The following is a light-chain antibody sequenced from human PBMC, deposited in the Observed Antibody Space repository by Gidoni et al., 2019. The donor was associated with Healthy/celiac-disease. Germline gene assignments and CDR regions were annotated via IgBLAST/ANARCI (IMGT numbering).Light chain of an antibody. CDR3: QQRSNWPPYT. CDR1: QSVSSY. Sequence: IVLTQSPATLSLSPGERATLSCRASQSVSSYLAWYQQKPGQAPRLLIYDASISATGIPARFRGSGSGKDFTLTISSLEPEDVAVYYCQQRSNWPPYTFGQGTKLEIK. V-gene: IGKV3-11*01. CDR2: DAS. J-gene: IGKJ2*01.